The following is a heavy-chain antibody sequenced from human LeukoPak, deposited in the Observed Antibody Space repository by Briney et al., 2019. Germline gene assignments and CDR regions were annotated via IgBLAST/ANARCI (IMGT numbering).Heavy chain of an antibody. Sequence: SETLSLTRAVSGGSVSSDNYYWSWIRQPPGKGLEWIGYIYNSGSTNYNPSLKSRVTISVDTSKNQFSLKLSSVTAADTAVFYCAACRGYCYGYYFDYWGQGTLVTVSS. V-gene: IGHV4-61*01. D-gene: IGHD2-21*02. CDR1: GGSVSSDNYY. CDR3: AACRGYCYGYYFDY. J-gene: IGHJ4*02. CDR2: IYNSGST.